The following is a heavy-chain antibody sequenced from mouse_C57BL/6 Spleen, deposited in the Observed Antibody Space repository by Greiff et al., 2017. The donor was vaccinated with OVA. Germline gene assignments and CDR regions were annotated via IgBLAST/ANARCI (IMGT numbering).Heavy chain of an antibody. V-gene: IGHV1-18*01. CDR2: INPNNGGT. CDR3: ARRGSTMITTGAMDY. CDR1: GYTFTDYN. Sequence: EVQLQQSGPELVKPGASVKIPCKASGYTFTDYNMDWVKQSHGKSLEWIGDINPNNGGTIYNQKFKGKATLTVDKSSSTAYMELRSLTSEDTAVYYCARRGSTMITTGAMDYWGQGTSVTVSS. J-gene: IGHJ4*01. D-gene: IGHD2-4*01.